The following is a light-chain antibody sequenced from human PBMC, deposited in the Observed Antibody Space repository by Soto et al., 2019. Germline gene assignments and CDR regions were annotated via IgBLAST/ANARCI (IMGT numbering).Light chain of an antibody. V-gene: IGLV2-8*01. J-gene: IGLJ2*01. Sequence: QSALTQPPSASGSPGQSVTVSCTGTSSDVGGYNSVSWYQQHPGKAPKLMIYEVTTRPSGVPDRFSGSKSGNTASLTVSGLQAEDEADYYCSSYAGSNILVFGGGTKVTVL. CDR1: SSDVGGYNS. CDR3: SSYAGSNILV. CDR2: EVT.